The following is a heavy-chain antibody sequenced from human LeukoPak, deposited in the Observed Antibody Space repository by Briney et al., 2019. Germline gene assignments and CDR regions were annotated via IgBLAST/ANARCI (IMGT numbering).Heavy chain of an antibody. CDR2: IYWDDDK. CDR1: GFSLSTSGLG. CDR3: AHREVKLDYVAY. D-gene: IGHD1-1*01. V-gene: IGHV2-5*02. J-gene: IGHJ4*02. Sequence: SGPTLVNPTQTLTLTCTFSGFSLSTSGLGVGWIRQPPGKALEWLALIYWDDDKRYSPSLKSRLTITKETSKNQVVLIMTNMDPVDTATYYCAHREVKLDYVAYWGQGTLVTVSS.